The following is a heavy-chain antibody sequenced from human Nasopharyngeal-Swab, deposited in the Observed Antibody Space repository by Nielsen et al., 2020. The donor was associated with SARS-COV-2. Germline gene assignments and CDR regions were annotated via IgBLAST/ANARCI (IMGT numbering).Heavy chain of an antibody. J-gene: IGHJ4*02. CDR3: ARDYCGGDCFPDS. V-gene: IGHV1-2*06. CDR1: GYTFTGYY. Sequence: ASVKVSCKASGYTFTGYYIHWVRQAPGQGLEWMGRINPYSGGPNYAQKFQGRVTMTRDTSISTAYMELSRLRSDDTAVYYCARDYCGGDCFPDSCGQGTLVTVSS. CDR2: INPYSGGP. D-gene: IGHD2-21*02.